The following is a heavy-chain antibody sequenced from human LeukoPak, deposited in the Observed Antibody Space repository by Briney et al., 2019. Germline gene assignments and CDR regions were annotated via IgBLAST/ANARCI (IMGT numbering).Heavy chain of an antibody. CDR2: INHSGST. D-gene: IGHD3-3*01. CDR3: ARGNYDFWSGYLYYFDY. Sequence: GSLRLSCAVSGFTFSRYWMRWVRQPPGKGLEWIGEINHSGSTNYNPSLKSRVTISVDTSKNQFSLKLSSVTAADTAVYYCARGNYDFWSGYLYYFDYWGQGTLVTVSS. CDR1: GFTFSRYW. V-gene: IGHV4-34*01. J-gene: IGHJ4*02.